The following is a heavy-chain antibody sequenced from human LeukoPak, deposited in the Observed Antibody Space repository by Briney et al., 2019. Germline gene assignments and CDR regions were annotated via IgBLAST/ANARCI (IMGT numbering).Heavy chain of an antibody. V-gene: IGHV3-53*01. CDR2: IYSGGST. Sequence: GGSLRLSCAASGFTVSSNYMSWVRQAPGKGLEWVSVIYSGGSTYYADSVKGRFTISRDNSKNTLYLQMNSLRAEDTAVYYCARNGIAAAGPPEYFQHWGQGTLVTVSS. CDR1: GFTVSSNY. D-gene: IGHD6-13*01. CDR3: ARNGIAAAGPPEYFQH. J-gene: IGHJ1*01.